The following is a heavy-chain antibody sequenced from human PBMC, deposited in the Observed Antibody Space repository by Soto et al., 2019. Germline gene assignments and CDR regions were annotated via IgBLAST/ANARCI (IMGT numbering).Heavy chain of an antibody. CDR3: ARGSAAMLYYYYYGMDV. Sequence: PSETLSLTCPVSGGSISSSSYYWGWIRQPPGKGLEWIGSIYYSGSTYYNPSLKSRVTISVDTSKNQFSLKLSSVTAADTAVYYCARGSAAMLYYYYYGMDVWGQGTTVTSP. D-gene: IGHD2-2*01. V-gene: IGHV4-39*01. CDR2: IYYSGST. CDR1: GGSISSSSYY. J-gene: IGHJ6*02.